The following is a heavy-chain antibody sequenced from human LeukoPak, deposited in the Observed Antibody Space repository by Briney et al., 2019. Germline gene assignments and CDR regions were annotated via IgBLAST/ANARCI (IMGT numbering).Heavy chain of an antibody. CDR2: ISSSGSTI. CDR3: ARVRENYYYYGMDA. CDR1: GFTLSSYE. Sequence: GGSLRLSCAASGFTLSSYEMNWVRQAPGKGLEWVSYISSSGSTIYYADSVKGRFTISRDNAKNSLYLQMNSLRAEDTAVYYCARVRENYYYYGMDAWGQGTTVTVSS. V-gene: IGHV3-48*03. J-gene: IGHJ6*02. D-gene: IGHD1-26*01.